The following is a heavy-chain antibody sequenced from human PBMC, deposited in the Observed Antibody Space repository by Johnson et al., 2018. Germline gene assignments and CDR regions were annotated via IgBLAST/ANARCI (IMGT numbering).Heavy chain of an antibody. V-gene: IGHV3-30*18. CDR1: GFTFITYG. CDR2: ISYDGSKK. Sequence: QVQLVESGGGVVQXGRSLRLSCAASGFTFITYGMHWVRQAPGKGLEWVAVISYDGSKKYYADSVNGLFTISRDNSKNTLYLQMNSLRAEDTAVDYCAKDPRSYSNYMDVWGKGTTVTVSS. D-gene: IGHD4-11*01. CDR3: AKDPRSYSNYMDV. J-gene: IGHJ6*03.